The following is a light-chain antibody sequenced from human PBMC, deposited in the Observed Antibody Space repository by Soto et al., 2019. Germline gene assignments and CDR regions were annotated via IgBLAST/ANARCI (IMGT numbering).Light chain of an antibody. CDR3: QHYDRWPPT. V-gene: IGKV3-15*01. CDR1: QPIGTN. J-gene: IGKJ1*01. Sequence: EVVMTQSPATLSVSPGERATLSCRASQPIGTNLGWYQQKPGQAPRLLIYDASIRDTGIPARFSGSGSGTAVTLTISSLQSEDFAVYYCQHYDRWPPTFGQGTRVEI. CDR2: DAS.